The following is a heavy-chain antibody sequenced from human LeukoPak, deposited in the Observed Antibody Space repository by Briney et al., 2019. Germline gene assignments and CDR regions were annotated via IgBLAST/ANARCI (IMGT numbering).Heavy chain of an antibody. D-gene: IGHD5-12*01. CDR3: AKDLQGSEWLPNY. CDR2: ISDSGVST. J-gene: IGHJ4*02. CDR1: GFTFSSCA. V-gene: IGHV3-23*01. Sequence: GGSLRLSCAASGFTFSSCAMSWVRPAPGKGLELVSAISDSGVSTYYADSVRGRFTISRDNSKNTLYLQMNSLRAEDTALYYCAKDLQGSEWLPNYWGQGTLVTVSS.